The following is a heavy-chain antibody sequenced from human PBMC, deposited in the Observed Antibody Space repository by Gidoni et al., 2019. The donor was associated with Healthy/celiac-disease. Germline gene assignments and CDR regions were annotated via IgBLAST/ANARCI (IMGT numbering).Heavy chain of an antibody. D-gene: IGHD3-22*01. V-gene: IGHV3-48*04. CDR1: GFTFSSYS. CDR2: ISSSSSTI. CDR3: ASLSYDSSATRDY. Sequence: VQLVESGGGLVQPGGSLRLSCAASGFTFSSYSMNWVRQAPGKGLEWVSYISSSSSTIYSADSVKGRFTISRDNAKNSLYLQMNSLRAEDTAVYYCASLSYDSSATRDYWGQGTLVTVSS. J-gene: IGHJ4*02.